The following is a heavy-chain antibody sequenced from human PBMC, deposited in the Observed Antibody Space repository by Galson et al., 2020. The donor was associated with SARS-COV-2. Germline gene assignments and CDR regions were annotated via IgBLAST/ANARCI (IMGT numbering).Heavy chain of an antibody. CDR1: GFPFSTSR. J-gene: IGHJ6*01. D-gene: IGHD5-18*01. Sequence: GESLRLSCAASGFPFSTSRFNWVGLPPGTGLEWVSTFSTHSSYTYYADPVKGRFSIPRDNPRNSRYLQMKSLRAEETAVYYCARDEGIRGDNYGRVYYGMDVWGQGTTGTVSS. V-gene: IGHV3-21*01. CDR3: ARDEGIRGDNYGRVYYGMDV. CDR2: FSTHSSYT.